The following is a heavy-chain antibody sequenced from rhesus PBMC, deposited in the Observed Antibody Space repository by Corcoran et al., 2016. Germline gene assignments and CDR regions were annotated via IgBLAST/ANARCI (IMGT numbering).Heavy chain of an antibody. D-gene: IGHD2-2*01. J-gene: IGHJ5-1*01. V-gene: IGHV4S11*01. CDR1: NDSISRNY. CDR3: VRNRYRFDV. CDR2: MDGNGGAI. Sequence: QVQLQESGPGLVRPLETLSLFCSVSNDSISRNYWTWIRQAPGTGPEWIGCMDGNGGAIQYNPTLKSRLTFLVDTSRTQVSLKLTSVTAADTAVYYCVRNRYRFDVWGAGVLVTVSS.